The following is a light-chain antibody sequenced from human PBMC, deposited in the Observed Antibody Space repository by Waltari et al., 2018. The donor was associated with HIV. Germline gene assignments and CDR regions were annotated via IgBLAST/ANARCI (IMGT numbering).Light chain of an antibody. CDR1: GSDIYND. CDR2: EVT. V-gene: IGLV2-14*03. CDR3: TSYLSSSSPE. Sequence: QSALAQPAPVSGSPGQSITIPCTGVGSDIYNDVSWYQQHPGKAPKVIIYEVTKRPAVFSHRFSGSKSGNTASLTISGLQSEDEADYLCTSYLSSSSPEFGGGTRVTVL. J-gene: IGLJ3*02.